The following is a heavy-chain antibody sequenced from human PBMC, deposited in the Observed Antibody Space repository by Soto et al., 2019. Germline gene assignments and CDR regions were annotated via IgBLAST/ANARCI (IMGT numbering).Heavy chain of an antibody. CDR2: INHSGST. D-gene: IGHD3-16*02. V-gene: IGHV4-34*01. CDR1: GGSFSGYY. J-gene: IGHJ3*02. CDR3: ARGPGAVIVNGARGMPHSDAFDI. Sequence: SETLSLTCAVDGGSFSGYYWSWIRQPPGKGLEWIGEINHSGSTNYNPSLKSRVTISVDTSKNQFSLKLSSVTAADTAVYYCARGPGAVIVNGARGMPHSDAFDIWGQGTMVTVSS.